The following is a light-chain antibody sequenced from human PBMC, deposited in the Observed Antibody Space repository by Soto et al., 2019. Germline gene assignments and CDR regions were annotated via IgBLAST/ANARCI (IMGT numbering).Light chain of an antibody. CDR1: QSVGTY. Sequence: EIVLTQSPATLSLSPGERDTLSCRTSQSVGTYLAWYQHNPGQAPRLLIYDASNRATGIPARFSGSGSGTDFTLTISSTEAEDFAVYYSQQRYNWPNTFGQGTKLEIK. CDR2: DAS. CDR3: QQRYNWPNT. J-gene: IGKJ2*01. V-gene: IGKV3-11*01.